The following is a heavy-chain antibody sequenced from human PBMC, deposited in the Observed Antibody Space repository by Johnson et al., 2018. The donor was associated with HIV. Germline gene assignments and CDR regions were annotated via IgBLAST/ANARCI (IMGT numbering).Heavy chain of an antibody. D-gene: IGHD2-21*01. V-gene: IGHV3-7*01. CDR1: GFSFNNYW. CDR2: MKGDGSEE. CDR3: ARDVGLLAYCGGDCADAFDI. Sequence: VLLLESGGGLVQPGGSLRLSCSASGFSFNNYWMNWVRQAPGKGLEWVANMKGDGSEEYYVDSLEGRFTISRDNAKNSLYLQMNSLRAEDTAVYYCARDVGLLAYCGGDCADAFDIWGQGTMVTVSS. J-gene: IGHJ3*02.